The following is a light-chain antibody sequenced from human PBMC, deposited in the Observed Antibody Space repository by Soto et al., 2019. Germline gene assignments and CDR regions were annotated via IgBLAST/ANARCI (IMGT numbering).Light chain of an antibody. CDR1: SSDVGDYNY. V-gene: IGLV2-11*01. CDR3: CSYAGSFTYV. Sequence: QSALTQPRSVSGSPGQSVTISCTGTSSDVGDYNYVSGYQQHPGKAPKLMIYDVIKRPSGVPDRFSGSKSGNTASLTISGLQAEDEADYYCCSYAGSFTYVFGTGTKVTVL. CDR2: DVI. J-gene: IGLJ1*01.